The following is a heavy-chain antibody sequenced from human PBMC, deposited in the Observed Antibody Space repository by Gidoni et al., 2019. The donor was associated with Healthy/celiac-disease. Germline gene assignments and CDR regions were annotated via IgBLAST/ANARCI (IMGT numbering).Heavy chain of an antibody. J-gene: IGHJ4*02. CDR3: ASFYGDLYFDY. D-gene: IGHD4-17*01. CDR1: GFTFSSYS. Sequence: EVQLVESGGGLVKPGGSLSLSCAASGFTFSSYSMNWVRQAPGKGLEWVSSISSSSSYIYYADSVKGRFTISRDNAKNSLYLQMNSLRAEDTAVYYCASFYGDLYFDYWGQGTLVTVSS. V-gene: IGHV3-21*01. CDR2: ISSSSSYI.